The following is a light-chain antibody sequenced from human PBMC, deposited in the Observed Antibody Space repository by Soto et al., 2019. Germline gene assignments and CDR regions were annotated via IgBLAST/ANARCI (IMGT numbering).Light chain of an antibody. Sequence: QSALTQPASVSRSPGQSITISCTGTSSDVGGYNYVSWFQHHPGTAPKLIIYDVSNRPSGVSLRFSGSKSGSTASLTISGLQADDEADYYCNSYTSGSTWVFGGGTQLTVL. CDR3: NSYTSGSTWV. J-gene: IGLJ3*02. V-gene: IGLV2-14*03. CDR2: DVS. CDR1: SSDVGGYNY.